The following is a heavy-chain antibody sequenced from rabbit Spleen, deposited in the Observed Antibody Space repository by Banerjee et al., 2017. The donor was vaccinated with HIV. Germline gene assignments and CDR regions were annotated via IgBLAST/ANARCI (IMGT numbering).Heavy chain of an antibody. J-gene: IGHJ2*01. CDR1: GFDLSSYYY. CDR3: ARNYVNAFDP. Sequence: QQLVESGGGLVKPGASLTLTCAASGFDLSSYYYMCWVRQAPGKGLEWIACIYAGSSGNTYSATWAKGRFTFSKTSSTTVTLQMTSLTAADTATYFCARNYVNAFDPWGPGTLVTVS. V-gene: IGHV1S40*01. D-gene: IGHD1-1*01. CDR2: IYAGSSGNT.